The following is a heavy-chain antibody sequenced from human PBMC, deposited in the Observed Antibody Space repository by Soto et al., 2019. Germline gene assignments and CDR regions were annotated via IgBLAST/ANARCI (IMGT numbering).Heavy chain of an antibody. D-gene: IGHD4-17*01. V-gene: IGHV1-69*06. CDR2: TNGNLGTG. J-gene: IGHJ4*02. Sequence: QVQLVQSGAEVKRPGSSVKVSCKASGGTFSSYPISWVRQAPGQGLEWMGGTNGNLGTGNYAQKFRGRLTITTDISTTTAYMELSSLTSEDTAVYYCVRLDSHGNFRYFDNCGQGTLVTVSS. CDR3: VRLDSHGNFRYFDN. CDR1: GGTFSSYP.